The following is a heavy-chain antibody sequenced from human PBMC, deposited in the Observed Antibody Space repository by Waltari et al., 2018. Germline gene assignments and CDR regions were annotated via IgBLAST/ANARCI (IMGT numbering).Heavy chain of an antibody. J-gene: IGHJ5*02. Sequence: QVQLQESGPGLVKPSETLSRTCTVSGGSISSYYWSWIRQPPGKGLEWIGYIYYSGSSSTYNPSLKSRVTISVDTSKNQFSLKLSSVTTADTAVYYCARASGWIDPWGQGTLVTVSS. CDR2: IYYSGSSS. D-gene: IGHD6-25*01. CDR3: ARASGWIDP. V-gene: IGHV4-59*01. CDR1: GGSISSYY.